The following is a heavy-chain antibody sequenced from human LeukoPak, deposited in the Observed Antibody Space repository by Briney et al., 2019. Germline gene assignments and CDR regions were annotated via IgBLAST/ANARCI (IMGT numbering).Heavy chain of an antibody. CDR1: GGSIGSNS. J-gene: IGHJ5*02. D-gene: IGHD6-19*01. CDR2: IYNSGSA. V-gene: IGHV4-59*01. Sequence: SETLSLTCTVSGGSIGSNSWSWIRQPPGKGLEGIGYIYNSGSANYNPSLKSRVTISVDTSKNQFSLKLSSVTAADTAVYYCARSHSSGWSKFDPWGQGTLVTISS. CDR3: ARSHSSGWSKFDP.